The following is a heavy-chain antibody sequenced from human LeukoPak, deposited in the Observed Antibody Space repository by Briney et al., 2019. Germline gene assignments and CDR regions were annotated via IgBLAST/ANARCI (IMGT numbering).Heavy chain of an antibody. CDR3: AKLLGTIYPLWGMDV. CDR1: GVTFSKYA. CDR2: ISNTGAGT. V-gene: IGHV3-23*01. Sequence: GGSLRLSCAVSGVTFSKYAMSWFREAPGKGLEGVSGISNTGAGTHYADSVEGRFSISRDNSKHMLFLQMNSLTVQDPGVYYCAKLLGTIYPLWGMDVWGQGTTVTVS. D-gene: IGHD2-21*01. J-gene: IGHJ6*02.